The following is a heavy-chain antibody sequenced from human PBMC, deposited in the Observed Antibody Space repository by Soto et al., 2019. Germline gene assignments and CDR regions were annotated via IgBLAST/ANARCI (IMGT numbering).Heavy chain of an antibody. CDR3: GGAALIGDFRDY. Sequence: ASVKVSCKASGYTFTSYGISWVRQAPGQGLEWMGWISAYNGNTNYAQKLQGRVTMTTDTSTSTAYMELRSLRSDDTAVYYGGGAALIGDFRDYWGQGTLVTVSS. CDR1: GYTFTSYG. CDR2: ISAYNGNT. V-gene: IGHV1-18*01. D-gene: IGHD4-17*01. J-gene: IGHJ4*02.